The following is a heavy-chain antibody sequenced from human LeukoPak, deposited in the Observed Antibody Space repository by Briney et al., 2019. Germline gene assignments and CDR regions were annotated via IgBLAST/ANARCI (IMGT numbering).Heavy chain of an antibody. J-gene: IGHJ4*02. CDR2: IKEDGSEK. Sequence: GGSLRLSCAASGFSFSSYWMSWVRQAPGKRLEWVANIKEDGSEKYYVDSVKGRFTISRDNAKKSLYLQMNSLRAEDTAVYYCPRRPGGYYDSNGILEYFDYWGQGILVTVSS. V-gene: IGHV3-7*01. D-gene: IGHD3-22*01. CDR3: PRRPGGYYDSNGILEYFDY. CDR1: GFSFSSYW.